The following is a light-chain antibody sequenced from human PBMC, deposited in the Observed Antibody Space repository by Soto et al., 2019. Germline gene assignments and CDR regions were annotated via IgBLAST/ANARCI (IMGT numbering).Light chain of an antibody. CDR1: ISDIGTYHY. Sequence: QSVLTQPPSASGSPGQSVTISCTGTISDIGTYHYVSWYQQHPGKAPKLIIYEVSERPSGVPDRFSGSKSGNTASLTVSGLQAEDEAHYYCSSYAGTKTLVFGGGTKLTVL. CDR2: EVS. J-gene: IGLJ2*01. V-gene: IGLV2-8*01. CDR3: SSYAGTKTLV.